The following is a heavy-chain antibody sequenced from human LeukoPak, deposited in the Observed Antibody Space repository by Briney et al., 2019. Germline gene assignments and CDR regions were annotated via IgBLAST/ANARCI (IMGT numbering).Heavy chain of an antibody. CDR2: IYSGGST. CDR3: ARDKGFWSSGWLDY. V-gene: IGHV3-66*01. CDR1: GFTVSSNY. J-gene: IGHJ4*02. Sequence: GGSLRLSCAASGFTVSSNYMSWVRQAPGKGLEWVSVIYSGGSTYYADSVKGRLTISRDNSKNTLYLQMNSLRAEDTAVYYCARDKGFWSSGWLDYWGQGTLVTVSS. D-gene: IGHD6-19*01.